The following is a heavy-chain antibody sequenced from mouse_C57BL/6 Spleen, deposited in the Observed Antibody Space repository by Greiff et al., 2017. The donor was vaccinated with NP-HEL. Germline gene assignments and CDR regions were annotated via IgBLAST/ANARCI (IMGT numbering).Heavy chain of an antibody. CDR2: ISSGSSTI. CDR1: GFTFSDYG. D-gene: IGHD2-10*01. CDR3: ARPSYGNYEEAWFAY. V-gene: IGHV5-17*01. Sequence: EVQLVESGGGLVKPGGSLKLSCAASGFTFSDYGMHWVRQAPEKGLEWVAYISSGSSTIYYADTVKGRFPISRDNAKNTLFLQMTSLRSEDTAMYYCARPSYGNYEEAWFAYWGQGTLVTVSA. J-gene: IGHJ3*01.